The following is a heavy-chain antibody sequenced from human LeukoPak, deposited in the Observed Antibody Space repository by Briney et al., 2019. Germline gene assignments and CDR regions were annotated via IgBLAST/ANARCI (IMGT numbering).Heavy chain of an antibody. V-gene: IGHV4-39*07. J-gene: IGHJ5*02. CDR3: ARAQGTGIAARPGVRRNWFDP. D-gene: IGHD6-6*01. CDR1: GDSISNSNSY. CDR2: VYYSGVT. Sequence: SSETLSLTCTVSGDSISNSNSYWVWIRQAPGKGLEWIGSVYYSGVTQYNPSLKSRVTVSTDTPKSQFSLRVNSVTAADTAVYYCARAQGTGIAARPGVRRNWFDPWGQGTLVTDSS.